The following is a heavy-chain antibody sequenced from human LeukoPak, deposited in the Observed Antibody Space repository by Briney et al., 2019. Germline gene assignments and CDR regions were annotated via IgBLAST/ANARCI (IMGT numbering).Heavy chain of an antibody. D-gene: IGHD6-6*01. J-gene: IGHJ4*02. Sequence: GASVKVSCKASGYTFTGYHMHWVRQAPGQGLEWMGWIAPNSGGTNYAQKFQGRVTMTRDTSISTAYMKVSRLRSDDTAVYYCAREYSSSSGRLYDYWGQGTLVTVSS. CDR2: IAPNSGGT. V-gene: IGHV1-2*02. CDR3: AREYSSSSGRLYDY. CDR1: GYTFTGYH.